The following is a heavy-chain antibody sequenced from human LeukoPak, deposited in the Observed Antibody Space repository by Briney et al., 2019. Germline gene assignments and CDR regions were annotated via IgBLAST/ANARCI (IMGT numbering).Heavy chain of an antibody. CDR1: GFTFNTFN. J-gene: IGHJ4*02. CDR3: ARGRCDVLAASYKWTPDY. V-gene: IGHV3-21*01. D-gene: IGHD3-9*01. CDR2: ITSGGDYI. Sequence: GGSLRLSCAASGFTFNTFNMNWVRQAPGKGLEWVSSITSGGDYIYYADSVKGRFTTPRDNAKNSLSLQLNSLRVEDTAVYYCARGRCDVLAASYKWTPDYWGQGTLVTVSS.